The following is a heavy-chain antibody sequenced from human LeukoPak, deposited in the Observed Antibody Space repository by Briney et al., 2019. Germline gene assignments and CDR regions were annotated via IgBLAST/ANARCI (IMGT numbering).Heavy chain of an antibody. D-gene: IGHD6-19*01. V-gene: IGHV3-23*01. CDR2: ISGSGGST. CDR3: ANSGVPSYSSGPACY. J-gene: IGHJ4*02. Sequence: GRSLRLSCAASGFTFSSYAMSWVRQAPGKGLEWVSAISGSGGSTYYADSVKGRFTISRDNSKNTLYLQMNSLRAEDTAVYYCANSGVPSYSSGPACYWGQGTLVTVSS. CDR1: GFTFSSYA.